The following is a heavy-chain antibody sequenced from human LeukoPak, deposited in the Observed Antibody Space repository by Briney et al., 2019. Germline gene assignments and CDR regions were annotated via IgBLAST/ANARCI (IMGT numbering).Heavy chain of an antibody. V-gene: IGHV3-74*01. CDR3: ARTSPTSHFDF. CDR1: GFTFTTYW. J-gene: IGHJ4*02. D-gene: IGHD3-16*01. Sequence: GGSLRLSCVASGFTFTTYWMHWVRQAPGKGLVWVSRINGDGSNSNYADSVTGRFTISRDNARNTLYLQMNGLRAEDTALYYCARTSPTSHFDFWGQGTLVTVSS. CDR2: INGDGSNS.